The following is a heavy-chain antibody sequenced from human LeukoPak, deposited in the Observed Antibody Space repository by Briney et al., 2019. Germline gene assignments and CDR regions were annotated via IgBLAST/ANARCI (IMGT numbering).Heavy chain of an antibody. V-gene: IGHV3-30-3*01. CDR2: ISYDGSNK. J-gene: IGHJ4*02. Sequence: GGSLRLSCAASGFTFSSYAMHWVRQAPGKGLEWVAVISYDGSNKYYADSVKGRFTISRDNAKNSLYLQMNSLRAEDTAVYYCARDPPGFGELLDPYYFDYWGQGTLVTVSS. D-gene: IGHD3-10*01. CDR3: ARDPPGFGELLDPYYFDY. CDR1: GFTFSSYA.